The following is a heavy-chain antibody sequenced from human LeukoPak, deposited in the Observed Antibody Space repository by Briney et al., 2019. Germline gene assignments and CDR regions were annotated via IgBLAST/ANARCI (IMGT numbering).Heavy chain of an antibody. V-gene: IGHV3-7*01. CDR1: GFPFSSYW. CDR3: ARDLQGENTAWGAPGN. Sequence: PGGSLRLSCVASGFPFSSYWMTWVRQAPGKGLEWVANIKQDGSKKSYVDSVKGRFTISRDNAKNSLYLQMNSLRAEDTAVYYCARDLQGENTAWGAPGNWGQGTLVTVSS. CDR2: IKQDGSKK. J-gene: IGHJ4*02. D-gene: IGHD3-10*01.